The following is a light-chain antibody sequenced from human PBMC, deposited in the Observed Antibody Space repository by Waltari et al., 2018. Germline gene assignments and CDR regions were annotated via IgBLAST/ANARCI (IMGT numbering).Light chain of an antibody. CDR1: QSVSNNF. CDR3: QQLHTSPRT. V-gene: IGKV3-20*01. J-gene: IGKJ4*01. Sequence: EIVLTQSPGTRSLSPGDRGTLSCRASQSVSNNFLAWYQQRPGQTPRLLIYSASSRATGIPGRFSGSGSGTDFTLTITRLEPEDAAVYYCQQLHTSPRTFGGGTKVEVQ. CDR2: SAS.